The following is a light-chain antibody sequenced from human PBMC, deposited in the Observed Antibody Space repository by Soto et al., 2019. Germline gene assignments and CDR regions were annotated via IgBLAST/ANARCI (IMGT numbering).Light chain of an antibody. CDR2: GAS. J-gene: IGKJ5*01. CDR1: QSVGTN. CDR3: QQYNQWSPIT. Sequence: EIVMTQSPGTLSALPGQSATLPCRASQSVGTNLAWYQQKPGQAPRLLIYGASTRATGIPVRFSGSGSGTEFTLTISSLQSDAFAVYYCQQYNQWSPITFGQGTRLE. V-gene: IGKV3-15*01.